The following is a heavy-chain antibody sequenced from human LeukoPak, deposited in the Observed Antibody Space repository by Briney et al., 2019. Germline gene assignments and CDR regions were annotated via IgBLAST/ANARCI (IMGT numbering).Heavy chain of an antibody. J-gene: IGHJ4*02. CDR2: IYTCGST. V-gene: IGHV4-4*07. D-gene: IGHD3-10*01. CDR1: GGSISSYY. CDR3: ARTDYYGSGSYDY. Sequence: SETLSLTCTVSGGSISSYYWSWIRQPAGKGMEWIGRIYTCGSTNYNPSLKSRVTMSVDTSKNQFSLELSSVTAADTAVYYCARTDYYGSGSYDYWGQGTLVTVSS.